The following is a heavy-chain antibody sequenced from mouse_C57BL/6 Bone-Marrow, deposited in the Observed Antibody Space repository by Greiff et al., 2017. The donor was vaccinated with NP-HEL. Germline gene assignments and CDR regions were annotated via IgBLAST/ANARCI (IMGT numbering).Heavy chain of an antibody. Sequence: VQLQQSGPELVKPGASVKISCKASGYSFTGYYMHWVKQSHGNILDWIGYIYPYNGVSSYNQKFKGKATLTVDKSSSTAYLELRSLTSEDSAVKYYGIRRWLLPFDYGGQGTSPTVSA. CDR1: GYSFTGYY. D-gene: IGHD2-3*01. CDR3: GIRRWLLPFDY. CDR2: IYPYNGVS. V-gene: IGHV1-31*01. J-gene: IGHJ2*03.